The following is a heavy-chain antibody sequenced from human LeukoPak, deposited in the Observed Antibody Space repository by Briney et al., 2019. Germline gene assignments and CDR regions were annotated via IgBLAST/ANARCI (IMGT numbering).Heavy chain of an antibody. CDR3: ARDRGHSYGH. CDR2: INPSGGST. Sequence: ASVKVSCKASGYTFTSYDINWVRQAPGQGLEWMGIINPSGGSTSYAQKFQGRVTMTRDTSTSTVYMELSSLRSEDTAVYYCARDRGHSYGHWGQGTLVTVSS. V-gene: IGHV1-46*01. J-gene: IGHJ4*02. D-gene: IGHD5-18*01. CDR1: GYTFTSYD.